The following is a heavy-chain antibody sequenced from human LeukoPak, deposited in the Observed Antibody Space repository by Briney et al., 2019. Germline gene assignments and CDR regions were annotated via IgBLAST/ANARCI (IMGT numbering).Heavy chain of an antibody. CDR3: ARDDLLHRNWFDP. CDR2: ISSSSSYI. V-gene: IGHV3-21*01. D-gene: IGHD3-22*01. CDR1: GFTFSTYS. J-gene: IGHJ5*02. Sequence: PGGSLRLSCAASGFTFSTYSMNWVRQAPGKGLEWVSSISSSSSYIYYADSVKGRFTISRDNAQNSLYLQLNSLRAEDTAVYYCARDDLLHRNWFDPWGQGTLVTVSS.